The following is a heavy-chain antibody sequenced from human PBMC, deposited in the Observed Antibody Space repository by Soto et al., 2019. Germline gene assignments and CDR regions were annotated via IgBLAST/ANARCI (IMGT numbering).Heavy chain of an antibody. D-gene: IGHD3-10*01. V-gene: IGHV4-34*01. CDR2: INHSGST. CDR3: ARELLWFGELLPEDAFDI. Sequence: SETLSLTCAVYGGSFSGYYWSWIRQPPGKGLEWIGEINHSGSTNYNPSLKSRVTISVDTSKNQFSLKLSSVTAADTAVYYCARELLWFGELLPEDAFDIWRQGTMVTVSS. J-gene: IGHJ3*02. CDR1: GGSFSGYY.